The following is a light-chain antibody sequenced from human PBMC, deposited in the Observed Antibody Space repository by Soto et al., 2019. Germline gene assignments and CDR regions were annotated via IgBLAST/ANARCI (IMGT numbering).Light chain of an antibody. V-gene: IGKV3-15*01. CDR3: QQHNNWPPWT. J-gene: IGKJ1*01. CDR1: QSVSDY. Sequence: EIVLTQSRATLSLSPGERATLSCRASQSVSDYLAWYQQKPGQAPRLLIYDASTRATGIPARFSGSGSGTEFTLTISSLQSEDFAVYYCQQHNNWPPWTFGQGTKVDIK. CDR2: DAS.